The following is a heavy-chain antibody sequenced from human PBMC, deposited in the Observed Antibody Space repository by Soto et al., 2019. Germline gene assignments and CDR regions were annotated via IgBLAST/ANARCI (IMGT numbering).Heavy chain of an antibody. V-gene: IGHV3-30-3*01. Sequence: QVQLVESGGDVVQPGRSLRLSCAASGFTFSSYVMHWVRQAPGKGLEWVALISHDGNKHYADSVKDRFTISRDNSKNKMDLEMNNLRAEDTALYYCAREDESSGYAGTFRHWGQGTLVTVSP. CDR2: ISHDGNK. J-gene: IGHJ1*01. CDR3: AREDESSGYAGTFRH. CDR1: GFTFSSYV. D-gene: IGHD3-22*01.